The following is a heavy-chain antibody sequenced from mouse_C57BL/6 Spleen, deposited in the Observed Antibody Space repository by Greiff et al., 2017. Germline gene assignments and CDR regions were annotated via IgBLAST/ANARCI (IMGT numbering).Heavy chain of an antibody. CDR3: AREGYGSSYYWYFDV. D-gene: IGHD1-1*01. J-gene: IGHJ1*03. CDR1: GYTFTSYW. CDR2: IHPNSGST. Sequence: QVQLQQPGAELVKPGASVKLSCKASGYTFTSYWMHWVKQRPGQGLEWIGMIHPNSGSTNSNEKFKSKATLTVDKSSSTAYMQLSSLTSEDSAVYYCAREGYGSSYYWYFDVWGTGTTVTVSS. V-gene: IGHV1-64*01.